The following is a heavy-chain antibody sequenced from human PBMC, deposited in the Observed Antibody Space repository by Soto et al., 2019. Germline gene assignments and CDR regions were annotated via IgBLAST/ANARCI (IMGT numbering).Heavy chain of an antibody. CDR3: AKDGSNRAFDY. CDR2: IYPSGGGT. V-gene: IGHV1-46*01. D-gene: IGHD6-13*01. CDR1: GYTFTTYH. Sequence: QVQLVQSGAEVKEPGASVKVSCKASGYTFTTYHLHWVRQAPGQGLEWMGIIYPSGGGTRYAQKFQCRLTMTRDTSTSTLYMELSSLRSEDTAVYYCAKDGSNRAFDYWGQGTLVTVSS. J-gene: IGHJ4*02.